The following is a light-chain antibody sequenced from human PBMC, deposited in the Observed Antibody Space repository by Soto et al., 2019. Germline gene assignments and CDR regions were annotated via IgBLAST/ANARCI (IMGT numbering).Light chain of an antibody. CDR3: QQANSFTLT. CDR2: GAS. Sequence: DIHMTQSPSSVSASVGNRVTIRCRASQSINTWLAWYQKKPGKAPELLIYGASSLHSGVPSRFRGSGSGTDFTLTISSMQHEDFAVYYCQQANSFTLTFGGGTKVDIK. CDR1: QSINTW. J-gene: IGKJ4*01. V-gene: IGKV1-12*01.